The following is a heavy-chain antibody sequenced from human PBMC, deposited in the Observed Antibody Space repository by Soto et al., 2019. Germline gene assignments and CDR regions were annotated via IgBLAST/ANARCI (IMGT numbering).Heavy chain of an antibody. Sequence: SVKVSCKASGGTFSSYAINWVRQAPGQGLEWMGGIIPIFGTANYAQKFQGRVTITADESTSTAYMELSSLRSEDTAVYYCARVPGNQKYGMDVWGQGTTVTVSS. D-gene: IGHD4-4*01. J-gene: IGHJ6*02. CDR2: IIPIFGTA. CDR3: ARVPGNQKYGMDV. CDR1: GGTFSSYA. V-gene: IGHV1-69*13.